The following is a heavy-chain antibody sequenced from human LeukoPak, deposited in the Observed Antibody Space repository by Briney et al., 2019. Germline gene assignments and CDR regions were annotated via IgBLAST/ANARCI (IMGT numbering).Heavy chain of an antibody. V-gene: IGHV1-2*06. CDR2: INPNSGGT. Sequence: EASVKVSCKASGYTFTGYYMHWVRQAPGQGLEWMGRINPNSGGTNYAQKFQGRVTMTRDTSISTAYMELSRLRSGDTAVYYCAREGRLGYYYDSSGSYWFDPCGQGTLVTVSS. J-gene: IGHJ5*02. CDR1: GYTFTGYY. D-gene: IGHD3-22*01. CDR3: AREGRLGYYYDSSGSYWFDP.